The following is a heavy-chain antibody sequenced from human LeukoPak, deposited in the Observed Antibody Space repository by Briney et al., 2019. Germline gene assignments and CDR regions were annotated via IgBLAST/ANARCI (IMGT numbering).Heavy chain of an antibody. V-gene: IGHV3-23*01. J-gene: IGHJ4*02. Sequence: GGSLRLSCAASGFTFSSYAMSWVRQAPGKGLEWVASISGSGGSTYYADSVKGRFTISRDNFKNTLYLQMNSLRAEDTAVYYCAKEVIVGVSFDYWGQGTLVTVSS. CDR2: ISGSGGST. CDR1: GFTFSSYA. D-gene: IGHD1-26*01. CDR3: AKEVIVGVSFDY.